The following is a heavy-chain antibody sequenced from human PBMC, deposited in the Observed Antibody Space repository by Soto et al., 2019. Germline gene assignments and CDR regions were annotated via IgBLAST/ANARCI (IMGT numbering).Heavy chain of an antibody. J-gene: IGHJ4*02. CDR2: VYWDDDK. CDR1: GFSLSTTRVG. V-gene: IGHV2-5*02. D-gene: IGHD2-15*01. Sequence: QITLKESGPTLVKPTQTLTLTCTFSGFSLSTTRVGVAWIRQPPGKALEWLALVYWDDDKRYSPSLKSRLAITKDTPKNQVILTVTNMDPVDTATYYCAHRRRDCSGGNGRGYFDSWGQGTLVTVSS. CDR3: AHRRRDCSGGNGRGYFDS.